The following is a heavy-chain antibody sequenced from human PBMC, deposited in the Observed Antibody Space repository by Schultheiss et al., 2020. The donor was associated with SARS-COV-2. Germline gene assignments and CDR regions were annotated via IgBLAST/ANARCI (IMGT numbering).Heavy chain of an antibody. Sequence: GGSLRLSCAASGFTFSDYYMSWVRQAPGKGLVWVSAISGSGGSTYYADSVKGRFTISRDNSKNTLYLQMNSLRAEDTAVYYCARAASVGSSRGYYMDVWGKGTTVTVSS. J-gene: IGHJ6*03. CDR1: GFTFSDYY. CDR2: ISGSGGST. CDR3: ARAASVGSSRGYYMDV. D-gene: IGHD6-6*01. V-gene: IGHV3-23*01.